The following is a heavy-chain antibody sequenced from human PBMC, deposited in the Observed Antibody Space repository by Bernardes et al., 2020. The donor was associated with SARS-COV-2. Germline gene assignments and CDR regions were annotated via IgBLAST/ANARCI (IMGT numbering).Heavy chain of an antibody. CDR2: IYYSGST. CDR3: ARLRDVLVFGPGPFYFDY. D-gene: IGHD3-10*01. J-gene: IGHJ4*02. V-gene: IGHV4-39*01. CDR1: GGSISSSSYY. Sequence: SETLSLTCTVSGGSISSSSYYWGWIRQPPGKGLEWIGSIYYSGSTYYNPSLKSRVTISVDTSKNQFSLKLSSVTAADTAVYYCARLRDVLVFGPGPFYFDYWGQGTLVTVSS.